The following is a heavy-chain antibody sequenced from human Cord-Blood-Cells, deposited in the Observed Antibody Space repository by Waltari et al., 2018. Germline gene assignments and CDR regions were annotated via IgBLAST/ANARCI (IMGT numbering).Heavy chain of an antibody. D-gene: IGHD2-2*01. CDR2: INHSGST. V-gene: IGHV4-34*01. CDR3: ARGGRVVPAAIPILYYYYYMDV. Sequence: QVQLRQWGAGLLKPSETLSLTCAVYGGSFSGYYWSWIRQPPGKGLEWIGEINHSGSTNYNPSLKSRVTISVDTSKNQFSLKLSSVTAADTAVYYCARGGRVVPAAIPILYYYYYMDVWGKGTTVTVSS. CDR1: GGSFSGYY. J-gene: IGHJ6*03.